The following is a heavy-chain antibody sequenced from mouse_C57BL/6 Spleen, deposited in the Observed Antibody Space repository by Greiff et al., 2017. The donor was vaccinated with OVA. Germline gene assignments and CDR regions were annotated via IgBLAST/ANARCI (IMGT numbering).Heavy chain of an antibody. CDR3: APIYYDYDGFAY. Sequence: VQLQQSGPELVKPEASVKISCKASGYTFTDYYMNWVKQSHGKSLEWIGDINPNNGGTSYNQKFKGKATLTVDKSSSTAYMELRSLTSEDSAVYYCAPIYYDYDGFAYWGQGTLVTVSA. CDR2: INPNNGGT. J-gene: IGHJ3*01. D-gene: IGHD2-4*01. CDR1: GYTFTDYY. V-gene: IGHV1-26*01.